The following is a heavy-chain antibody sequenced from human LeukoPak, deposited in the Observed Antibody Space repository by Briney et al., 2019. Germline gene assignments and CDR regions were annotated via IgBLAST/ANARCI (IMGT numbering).Heavy chain of an antibody. Sequence: GGSLRLSCAASGFTFSTFWMAWVRQAPGKGLEWVANINRDGSPTYYVDSVKGRFTISRDNAQNSLYLQMSSLRAEDTAVYYCARSTPPYACSPVLWGQGTLVTVSS. J-gene: IGHJ4*02. CDR3: ARSTPPYACSPVL. CDR1: GFTFSTFW. D-gene: IGHD2-2*01. V-gene: IGHV3-7*01. CDR2: INRDGSPT.